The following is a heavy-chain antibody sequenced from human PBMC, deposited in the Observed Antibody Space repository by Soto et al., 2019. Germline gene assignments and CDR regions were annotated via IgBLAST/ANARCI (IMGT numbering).Heavy chain of an antibody. CDR3: AKVYTVTPIPHAFDI. V-gene: IGHV3-23*01. J-gene: IGHJ3*02. CDR2: ISGSGGST. CDR1: GFTFSSYA. D-gene: IGHD4-17*01. Sequence: GGSLRLSCAASGFTFSSYAMSWVRQAPGKGLEWVSAISGSGGSTYYVDSVKGRFTISRDNSKNTLYLQMNSLRAEDTAVYYCAKVYTVTPIPHAFDIWGQGTMVTVSS.